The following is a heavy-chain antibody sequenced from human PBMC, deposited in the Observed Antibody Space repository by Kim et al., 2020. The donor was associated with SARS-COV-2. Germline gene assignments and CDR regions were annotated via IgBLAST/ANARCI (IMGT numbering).Heavy chain of an antibody. D-gene: IGHD3-22*01. CDR3: ARGRRGKYYYDSSGPRFDAFDI. V-gene: IGHV4-34*01. CDR2: INHSGST. CDR1: GGSFSGYY. J-gene: IGHJ3*02. Sequence: SETLSLTCAVYGGSFSGYYWSWIRQPPGKGLEWIGEINHSGSTNYNPSLKSRVTISVDTSKNQFSLKLSSVTAADTAVYYCARGRRGKYYYDSSGPRFDAFDIWGQGTMVTVSS.